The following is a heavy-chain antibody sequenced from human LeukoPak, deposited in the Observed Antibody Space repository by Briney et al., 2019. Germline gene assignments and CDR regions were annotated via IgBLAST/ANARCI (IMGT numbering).Heavy chain of an antibody. D-gene: IGHD5-18*01. Sequence: SETPSLTCAVSGGSISSGGYYCSWLRQPPWKGLEGIGDIYYSGSTYYNPSLKSRVTISVDTSKNQFSLKLSSVTAADTAVYYCARERIQLWPPNVRRGASHFDYWGQGTLVTVSS. J-gene: IGHJ4*02. V-gene: IGHV4-30-4*07. CDR3: ARERIQLWPPNVRRGASHFDY. CDR1: GGSISSGGYY. CDR2: IYYSGST.